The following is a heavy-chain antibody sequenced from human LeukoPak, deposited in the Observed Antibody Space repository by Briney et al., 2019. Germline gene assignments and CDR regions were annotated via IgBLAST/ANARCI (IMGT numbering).Heavy chain of an antibody. D-gene: IGHD3-22*01. J-gene: IGHJ4*02. CDR3: ARGYYYDSSGYYRDFDY. CDR2: INPSGGST. V-gene: IGHV1-46*01. Sequence: ASVKVSCKASGYTFTSYYMHWVRQAPGQGLEWMGIINPSGGSTSYAQKFQGRVTMTRDMSTSTVYMELSSLRSEDTAVYYCARGYYYDSSGYYRDFDYWGQGTLVTVSS. CDR1: GYTFTSYY.